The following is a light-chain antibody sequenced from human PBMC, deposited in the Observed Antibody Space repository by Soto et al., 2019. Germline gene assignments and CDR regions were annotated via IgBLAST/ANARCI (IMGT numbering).Light chain of an antibody. Sequence: EIVLTQSPGTLSLSPGERATLACRASQSVRSSYLAWYQQKPGQAPRLLIYGASTSATGIPDRFSGSGSGTDFTLTISSLEPEDFVVYYCQQYGSSPRFTFGPGTNVDIK. V-gene: IGKV3-20*01. CDR2: GAS. CDR1: QSVRSSY. J-gene: IGKJ3*01. CDR3: QQYGSSPRFT.